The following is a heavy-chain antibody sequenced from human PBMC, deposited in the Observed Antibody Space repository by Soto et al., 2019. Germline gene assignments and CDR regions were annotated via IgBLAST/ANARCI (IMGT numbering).Heavy chain of an antibody. J-gene: IGHJ5*02. CDR2: ISYDGSNK. Sequence: PGGSLRLSCAASGFTFSSYGMHWVRQAPGKGLEWVAVISYDGSNKYYADSVKGRFTISRDNSKNTLYLQMNSLRAEDTAVYYCAKDRYYDILTGPVWGGYWFDPWGQGTLVTVSS. D-gene: IGHD3-9*01. CDR1: GFTFSSYG. CDR3: AKDRYYDILTGPVWGGYWFDP. V-gene: IGHV3-30*18.